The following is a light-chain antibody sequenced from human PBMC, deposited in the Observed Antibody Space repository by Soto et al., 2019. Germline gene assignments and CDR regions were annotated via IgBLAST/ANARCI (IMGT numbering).Light chain of an antibody. CDR1: QSINSN. J-gene: IGKJ4*01. CDR3: QQYNNWPLT. V-gene: IGKV3-15*01. CDR2: GAS. Sequence: EIVMTQSPATLSVSPGERATLSCRASQSINSNLAWYQQKPGLAPRLLIYGASTRATGIPARFSGSVSGTEFTLTISSLQSEDFAVYYCQQYNNWPLTFGGGTKVEIK.